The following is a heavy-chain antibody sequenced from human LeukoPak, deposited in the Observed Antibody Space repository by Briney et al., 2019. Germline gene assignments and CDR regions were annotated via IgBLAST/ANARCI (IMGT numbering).Heavy chain of an antibody. CDR3: TKSDGYGLIRI. J-gene: IGHJ3*02. V-gene: IGHV4-34*10. Sequence: PSETLSLTCGVSGGSLSFYYWSWIRQSPGKGLEWIAEISQNGDSNYNMSLKSRVTMSIDTSKNQFSLNLRSVTAADTAVYYCTKSDGYGLIRICGRGTMVTVSS. D-gene: IGHD3-10*01. CDR1: GGSLSFYY. CDR2: ISQNGDS.